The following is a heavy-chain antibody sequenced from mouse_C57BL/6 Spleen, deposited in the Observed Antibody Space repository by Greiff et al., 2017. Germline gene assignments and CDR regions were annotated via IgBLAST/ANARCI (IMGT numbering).Heavy chain of an antibody. J-gene: IGHJ3*01. CDR2: IDPSDSET. CDR1: GYTFTSYW. Sequence: VQLQQPGAELVRPGSSVKLSCKASGYTFTSYWMHWVKQRPIQGLEWIGNIDPSDSETHYNQKFKDKATLTVDKSSSTAYMQLSSLTSEDSAVYYCARGAGLDFFAYWGQGTLVTVSA. V-gene: IGHV1-52*01. CDR3: ARGAGLDFFAY.